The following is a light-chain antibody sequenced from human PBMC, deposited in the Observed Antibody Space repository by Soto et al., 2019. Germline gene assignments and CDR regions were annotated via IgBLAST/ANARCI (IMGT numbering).Light chain of an antibody. V-gene: IGKV1-33*01. CDR2: DAS. CDR3: QQYASLPLT. CDR1: QDSDKY. J-gene: IGKJ4*01. Sequence: DIQLTQSPSSLSASVGDRFTITCQASQDSDKYLSWYQQTPGKAPELLIYDASNLETGVPSRFSGSGAGTEFTFTISSLQPEDIATYFFQQYASLPLTFGGGTKVDIK.